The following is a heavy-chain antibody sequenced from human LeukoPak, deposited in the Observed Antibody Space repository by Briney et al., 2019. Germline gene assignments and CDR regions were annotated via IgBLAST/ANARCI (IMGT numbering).Heavy chain of an antibody. D-gene: IGHD2/OR15-2a*01. CDR1: GFTFTDHY. Sequence: ASMKVSCKFSGFTFTDHYIHWARQGPGQGLEWMGYIGPHSTFTSAPQEFQGRVTMTRDTSMTTAYMELTRLTSDDTAVYYCVREGEGPLSKDFDYWGQGTLVTVSS. V-gene: IGHV1-2*02. J-gene: IGHJ4*02. CDR3: VREGEGPLSKDFDY. CDR2: IGPHSTFT.